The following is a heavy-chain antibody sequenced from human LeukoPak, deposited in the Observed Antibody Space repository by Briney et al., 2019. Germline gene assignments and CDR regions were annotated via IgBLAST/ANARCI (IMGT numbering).Heavy chain of an antibody. Sequence: SETLSLTCSVSGGSDNSTSYYWGWIRQPPGKGLEWIGTIYYSGSTYYNPSLKSRVTISVDTSKNQFSLKLRSVTAADTAVYYCASSGYYYGGYYFDYWGQGTLVTVSS. CDR1: GGSDNSTSYY. D-gene: IGHD3-22*01. J-gene: IGHJ4*02. CDR2: IYYSGST. CDR3: ASSGYYYGGYYFDY. V-gene: IGHV4-39*01.